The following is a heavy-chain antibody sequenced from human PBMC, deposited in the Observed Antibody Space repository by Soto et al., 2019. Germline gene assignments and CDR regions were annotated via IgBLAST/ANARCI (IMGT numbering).Heavy chain of an antibody. CDR2: IYYSGST. J-gene: IGHJ4*02. V-gene: IGHV4-59*01. CDR1: GGSISSYY. Sequence: SETLSLTCTVSGGSISSYYWSWIRQPPGKGLEWIGYIYYSGSTNYNPSLKSRVTISVDTSKNQFSLKLSSVTAADTAVYYCARDRAVADPREPYFLAYCGQGTLVTVSS. CDR3: ARDRAVADPREPYFLAY. D-gene: IGHD6-19*01.